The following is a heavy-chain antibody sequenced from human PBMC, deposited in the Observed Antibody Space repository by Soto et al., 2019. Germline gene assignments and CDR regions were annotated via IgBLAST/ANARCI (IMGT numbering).Heavy chain of an antibody. CDR3: TTKTEWYYYYGMDV. D-gene: IGHD3-3*01. V-gene: IGHV3-15*07. Sequence: EVQLVESGGGLVKPGGSLRLSCAASGFTFSNAWTNWVRQAPGKGLEWVGRIKSKTDGGTTDYAAPVKGRFTISRDDSKNTLYLQMNSLKTEDTAVYYCTTKTEWYYYYGMDVWGQGTTVTVSS. J-gene: IGHJ6*02. CDR2: IKSKTDGGTT. CDR1: GFTFSNAW.